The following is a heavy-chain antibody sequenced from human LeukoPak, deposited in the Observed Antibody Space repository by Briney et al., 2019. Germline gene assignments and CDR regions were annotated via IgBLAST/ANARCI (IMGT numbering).Heavy chain of an antibody. J-gene: IGHJ3*02. CDR1: GYTFTRYA. CDR2: INGGNGNT. Sequence: ASVKVSCKASGYTFTRYAIHWVRQAPGQRPEWMGWINGGNGNTKNSQEFQGRVTFTRDTSASTAYMDLTSLTSDDMAVYYCARRRDAGGFDMWGQGTMVTVSS. D-gene: IGHD3-10*01. CDR3: ARRRDAGGFDM. V-gene: IGHV1-3*03.